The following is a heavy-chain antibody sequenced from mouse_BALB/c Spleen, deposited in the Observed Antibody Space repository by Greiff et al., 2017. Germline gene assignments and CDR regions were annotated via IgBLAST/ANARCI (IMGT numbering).Heavy chain of an antibody. CDR3: ARDREIPGNYVRPFAY. Sequence: VKLMESGPGLVAPSQSLSITCTVSGFSLTGYGVNWVRQPPGKGLEWLGMIWGDGSTDYNSALKSRLSISKDNSKSQVFLKMNSLQTDDTARYYCARDREIPGNYVRPFAYWGQGTLVTVSA. J-gene: IGHJ3*01. D-gene: IGHD2-1*01. CDR2: IWGDGST. V-gene: IGHV2-6-7*01. CDR1: GFSLTGYG.